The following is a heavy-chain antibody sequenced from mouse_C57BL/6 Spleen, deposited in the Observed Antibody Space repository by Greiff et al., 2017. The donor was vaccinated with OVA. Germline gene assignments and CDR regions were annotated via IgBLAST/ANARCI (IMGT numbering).Heavy chain of an antibody. CDR1: GYTFTSYW. CDR2: IDPSDSYT. J-gene: IGHJ1*03. D-gene: IGHD3-1*01. Sequence: VQLQQPGAELVMPGASVKLSCKASGYTFTSYWMHWVKQRPGQGLEWIGEIDPSDSYTNYNQKFKGKSTLTVDKSSSTAYMQLSSLTSEDSAVYYCAIIGRSYWYFDVWGTGTTVTVSS. CDR3: AIIGRSYWYFDV. V-gene: IGHV1-69*01.